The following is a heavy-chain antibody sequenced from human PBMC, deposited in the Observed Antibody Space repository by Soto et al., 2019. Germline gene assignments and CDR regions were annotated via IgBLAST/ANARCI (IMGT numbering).Heavy chain of an antibody. CDR3: ATTTDDNYYYYGMDV. CDR2: IYYSGST. D-gene: IGHD3-9*01. V-gene: IGHV4-31*03. Sequence: QVQLQESGPGLVKPSQTLSLTCTVSGGSISSGGYYWSWIRQHPGKGLEWIGYIYYSGSTYYNPSLKSRVTISVDPSKNQFSLKLSSVTAADTAVYYCATTTDDNYYYYGMDVWGQGTTVTVSS. CDR1: GGSISSGGYY. J-gene: IGHJ6*02.